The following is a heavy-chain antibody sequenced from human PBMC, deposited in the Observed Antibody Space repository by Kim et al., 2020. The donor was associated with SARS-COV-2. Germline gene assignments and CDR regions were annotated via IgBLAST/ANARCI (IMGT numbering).Heavy chain of an antibody. V-gene: IGHV4-34*01. CDR3: ARGNSNDIVVVPAARRHWFDP. D-gene: IGHD2-2*01. J-gene: IGHJ5*02. Sequence: SETLSLTCAVYGGSFSGYYWSWIRQPPGKGLEWIGEINHSGSTNYNPSLKSRVTISVDTSKNQFSLKLSSVTAADTAVYYCARGNSNDIVVVPAARRHWFDPWGQGTLVTVSS. CDR2: INHSGST. CDR1: GGSFSGYY.